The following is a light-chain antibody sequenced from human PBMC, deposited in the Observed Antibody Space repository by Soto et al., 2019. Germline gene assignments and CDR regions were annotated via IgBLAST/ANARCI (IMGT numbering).Light chain of an antibody. V-gene: IGLV6-57*04. CDR2: EDN. J-gene: IGLJ2*01. CDR3: QSYDSINHGVV. Sequence: NFMLTQPHSVSESPGKTVTISCTRSSGSIASNYVQWYQQRPGSAPTTVIYEDNQRPSGVPDRFSGSIDSSTNSASLTISGLKTEDEADYYCQSYDSINHGVVFGGGPKVTVL. CDR1: SGSIASNY.